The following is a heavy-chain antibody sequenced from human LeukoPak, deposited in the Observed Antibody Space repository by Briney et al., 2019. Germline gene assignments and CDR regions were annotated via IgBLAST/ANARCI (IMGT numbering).Heavy chain of an antibody. J-gene: IGHJ5*02. CDR2: IPHDGSNK. D-gene: IGHD6-13*01. CDR3: ARGVAAAGKKYNWFDP. CDR1: GFTFSSYG. Sequence: GGSLRLSCAASGFTFSSYGMHWVRQAPGKGLEWVAVIPHDGSNKYYADSVKGRFTISRDNSKNTLYLQMNSLRAEDTAVYYCARGVAAAGKKYNWFDPWGQGTLVTVSS. V-gene: IGHV3-30*03.